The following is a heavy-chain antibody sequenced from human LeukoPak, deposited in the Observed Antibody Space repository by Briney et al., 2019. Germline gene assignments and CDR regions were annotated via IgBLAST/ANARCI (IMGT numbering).Heavy chain of an antibody. CDR1: GFTFSSYG. J-gene: IGHJ4*02. CDR3: ARGTLYSGWSYYLDY. V-gene: IGHV3-23*01. CDR2: ISGSGGST. Sequence: QTGGSLRLSCAASGFTFSSYGMSWVRQAPGKGLEWVSAISGSGGSTYYADSVKGRFTISRDNSKNTLYLQMNSLRAEDTAVYYCARGTLYSGWSYYLDYWGQGTLVTVSS. D-gene: IGHD6-19*01.